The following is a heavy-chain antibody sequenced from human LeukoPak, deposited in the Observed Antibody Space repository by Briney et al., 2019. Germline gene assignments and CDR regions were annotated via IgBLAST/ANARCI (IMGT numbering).Heavy chain of an antibody. Sequence: SENLSFTCTVSGGSISSSSYYWGWIRQPPGKGLEWIGSIYYTGCTYYNPSLKSRVTISVDTSKNQFSLKLSSVTAADTAVYYCARHRRWNGPSYYYYYYYMDVWGKGTTVTVSS. CDR1: GGSISSSSYY. V-gene: IGHV4-39*01. CDR2: IYYTGCT. D-gene: IGHD1-1*01. J-gene: IGHJ6*03. CDR3: ARHRRWNGPSYYYYYYYMDV.